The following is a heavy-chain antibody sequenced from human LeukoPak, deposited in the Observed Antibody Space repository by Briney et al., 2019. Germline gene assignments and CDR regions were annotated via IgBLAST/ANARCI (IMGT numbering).Heavy chain of an antibody. J-gene: IGHJ6*02. CDR2: ISAYNGNT. D-gene: IGHD3-10*01. V-gene: IGHV1-18*01. CDR1: GYNLITYD. CDR3: ARDRSGWNYYGSGSYYKAPRDYYGMDV. Sequence: ASVKVSCKTSGYNLITYDIHWVRQANGQGLEWMGWISAYNGNTNYAQKLQGRVTMTTDTSTSTAYMELRSLRSDDTAVYYCARDRSGWNYYGSGSYYKAPRDYYGMDVWGQGTTVTVSS.